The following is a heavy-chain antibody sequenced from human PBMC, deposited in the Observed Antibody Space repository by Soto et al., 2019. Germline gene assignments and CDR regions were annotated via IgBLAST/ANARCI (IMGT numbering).Heavy chain of an antibody. V-gene: IGHV1-69*01. CDR1: GGTFSSYA. CDR3: ARVREMATRCLGDDAFDI. D-gene: IGHD5-12*01. Sequence: QVQLVQSGAEVKKPGSSVKVSCKASGGTFSSYAISWVRQAPGQGLEWMGGIIPIFGTANYAQKFQGRVTNTADESTSTADMELSSLRSEDTAVYYCARVREMATRCLGDDAFDIWGQGTMVTVSS. CDR2: IIPIFGTA. J-gene: IGHJ3*02.